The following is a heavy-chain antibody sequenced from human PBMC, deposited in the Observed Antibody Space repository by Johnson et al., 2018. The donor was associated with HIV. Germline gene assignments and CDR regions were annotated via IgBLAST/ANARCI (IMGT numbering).Heavy chain of an antibody. J-gene: IGHJ3*02. CDR3: ARVRDFAFDI. V-gene: IGHV3-66*01. Sequence: DVQLVESGGGLVQPGGSLRLSCAASGFTVSNNYMSWVRQAPGKGLVWVSVIYSGGSTYFADSVKGRFTIPRDNSKNTLYLQMNRLRAEDTAVYFCARVRDFAFDIWGQGTMVTVSS. CDR2: IYSGGST. CDR1: GFTVSNNY.